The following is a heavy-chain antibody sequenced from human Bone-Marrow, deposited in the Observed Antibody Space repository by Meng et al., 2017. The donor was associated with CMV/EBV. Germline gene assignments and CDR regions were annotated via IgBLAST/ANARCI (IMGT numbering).Heavy chain of an antibody. CDR1: GFTFSSYA. CDR2: ISYDGSNK. V-gene: IGHV3-30*04. Sequence: GESLKISCAASGFTFSSYAMHWVRQAPGKGLEWVAVISYDGSNKYYADSVKGRFTISRDNSKNTLYLQMNSLRAGDTAVYYCARDPYRIRSYYDFWSGYYSQYSYFDYWGQGTLVTVSS. D-gene: IGHD3-3*01. J-gene: IGHJ4*02. CDR3: ARDPYRIRSYYDFWSGYYSQYSYFDY.